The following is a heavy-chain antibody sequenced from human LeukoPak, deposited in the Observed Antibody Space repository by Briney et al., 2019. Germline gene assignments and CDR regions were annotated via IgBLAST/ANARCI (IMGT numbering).Heavy chain of an antibody. D-gene: IGHD1-26*01. V-gene: IGHV3-7*01. CDR1: GFTFSSYW. CDR3: ARGKARIVGATTYYYYMDV. CDR2: IKQDGSEK. J-gene: IGHJ6*03. Sequence: PGGSLRLSCAASGFTFSSYWMSWVRQAPGKGLEWVANIKQDGSEKYYVDSVKGRFTISRDNAKNSLYLQMNSLRAEDTAVYYCARGKARIVGATTYYYYMDVWGKGTTVTVSS.